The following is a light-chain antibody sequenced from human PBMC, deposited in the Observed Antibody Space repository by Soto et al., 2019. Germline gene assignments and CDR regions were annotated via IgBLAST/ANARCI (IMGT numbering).Light chain of an antibody. CDR3: QQYNTWPPYT. Sequence: EIVMTQSPVTLSVSPGERATVSCRASQSIISNLAWHHQKPGQAPRLLIYSASTRATGVPARFSGSGSGPEFTLTIGSLQSEDFAVYYCQQYNTWPPYTFGQGTKVDI. J-gene: IGKJ2*01. CDR1: QSIISN. V-gene: IGKV3-15*01. CDR2: SAS.